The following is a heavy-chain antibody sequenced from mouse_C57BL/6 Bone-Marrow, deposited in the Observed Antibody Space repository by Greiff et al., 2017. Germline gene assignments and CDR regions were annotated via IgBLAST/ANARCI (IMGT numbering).Heavy chain of an antibody. D-gene: IGHD1-1*01. CDR1: GFNIKDDY. J-gene: IGHJ3*01. CDR2: IDPENGDT. V-gene: IGHV14-4*01. Sequence: EVQLQQSGAELVRPGASVKLSCTASGFNIKDDYMHWVKQRPEQGLEWIGWIDPENGDTEYASKFQGKATITADTSSNTAYLQLSSLTSEDTAVYYCTTVNYYGSPAWFAYWGQGTLVTVSA. CDR3: TTVNYYGSPAWFAY.